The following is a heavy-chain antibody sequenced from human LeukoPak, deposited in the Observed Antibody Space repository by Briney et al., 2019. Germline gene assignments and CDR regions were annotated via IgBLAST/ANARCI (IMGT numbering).Heavy chain of an antibody. V-gene: IGHV3-33*06. Sequence: PGGSLRLSCAASGFTFSYYGLHWVRQAPGKGLEWVAIIWYDASNKYYANSVKAGFAISRDNSKNALYLQMNDLRDEDTAVYYCAKSYEETSSSSGPADYWGQGTLVIVSS. D-gene: IGHD6-6*01. CDR3: AKSYEETSSSSGPADY. CDR1: GFTFSYYG. J-gene: IGHJ4*02. CDR2: IWYDASNK.